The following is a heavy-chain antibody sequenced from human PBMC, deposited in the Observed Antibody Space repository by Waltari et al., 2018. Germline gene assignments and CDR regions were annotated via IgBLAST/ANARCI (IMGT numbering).Heavy chain of an antibody. CDR2: IRYDGSNK. Sequence: QVQLVESGGGVVQPGGSLRLSCAASGFTFSRYGMPWVRQAPGKGLEWVAFIRYDGSNKYYADSVKGRFTISRDNSKNTLYLQMNSLRAEDTAVYYCAKPATVTTGPINWFDPWGQGTLVTVSS. CDR1: GFTFSRYG. V-gene: IGHV3-30*02. J-gene: IGHJ5*02. D-gene: IGHD4-17*01. CDR3: AKPATVTTGPINWFDP.